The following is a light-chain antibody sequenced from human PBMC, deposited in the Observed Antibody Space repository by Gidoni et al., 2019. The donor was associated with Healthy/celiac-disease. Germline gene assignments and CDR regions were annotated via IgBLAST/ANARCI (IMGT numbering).Light chain of an antibody. CDR2: DAS. J-gene: IGKJ1*01. Sequence: DIQMTQSPSTLSASVGDRVTITCRASQSISSWLAWYQQKPGKAPKLLIYDASSLESGVPSRFSGSGSGTEFTLTISSLQPDDCATYYCQQYNSYSSTWTFGQGTKVEIK. V-gene: IGKV1-5*01. CDR1: QSISSW. CDR3: QQYNSYSSTWT.